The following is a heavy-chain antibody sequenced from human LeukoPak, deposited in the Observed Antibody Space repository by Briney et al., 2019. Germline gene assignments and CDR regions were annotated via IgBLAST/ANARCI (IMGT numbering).Heavy chain of an antibody. CDR3: AKDWQRYSYGYTFDY. CDR2: ISGSGGST. Sequence: SGGSLRLSCAASGFTFSSYAMSWVRQAPGKGLEWVSAISGSGGSTYYADSVKGRFTISRDNSKNTLYLQMNSLRAEDTAVYYCAKDWQRYSYGYTFDYWGQGTLVTVSS. J-gene: IGHJ4*02. V-gene: IGHV3-23*01. CDR1: GFTFSSYA. D-gene: IGHD5-18*01.